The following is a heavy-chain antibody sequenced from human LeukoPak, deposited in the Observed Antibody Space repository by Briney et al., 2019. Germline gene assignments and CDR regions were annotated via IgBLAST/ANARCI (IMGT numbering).Heavy chain of an antibody. CDR2: INPNSGGT. CDR3: ARVVRYYYGSGSYCYFDY. V-gene: IGHV1-2*02. Sequence: GASVKVSCKASGYTFTGYYMHWVRQAPGQGLEWMGWINPNSGGTNYAQKFQGRVTMTRDTSISTAYMELSRLRSDDTAVYYCARVVRYYYGSGSYCYFDYWGQGTLVTVSS. CDR1: GYTFTGYY. D-gene: IGHD3-10*01. J-gene: IGHJ4*02.